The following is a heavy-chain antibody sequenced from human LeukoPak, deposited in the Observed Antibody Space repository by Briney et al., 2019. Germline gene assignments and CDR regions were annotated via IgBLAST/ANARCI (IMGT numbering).Heavy chain of an antibody. CDR2: ISSSGYTI. CDR3: ARSRSIAGDGFDI. V-gene: IGHV3-48*03. J-gene: IGHJ3*02. CDR1: GFTFRGYE. D-gene: IGHD2-21*01. Sequence: PGGSLRLSCEASGFTFRGYEMNWVRQAPGKGLEWVSYISSSGYTIYYADSVKGQFTISRDNAKNSLYLQMNSLRAEDTAVYYCARSRSIAGDGFDIWGQGTMVAVSS.